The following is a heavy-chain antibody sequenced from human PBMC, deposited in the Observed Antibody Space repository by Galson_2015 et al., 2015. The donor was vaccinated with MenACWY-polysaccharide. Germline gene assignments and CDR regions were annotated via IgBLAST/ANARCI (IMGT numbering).Heavy chain of an antibody. CDR1: GFTFSTYT. V-gene: IGHV3-30*09. CDR3: ARGGSTYYYGSGTYYKFDS. Sequence: SLRLSCAASGFTFSTYTMHWVRQAPGKGLEWVAVVSNDGSNIYYADSVKGRFAISRDNSKNTLYLQMNSLRAEDTAVYYCARGGSTYYYGSGTYYKFDSWGQGTLVTVSS. D-gene: IGHD3-10*01. J-gene: IGHJ4*02. CDR2: VSNDGSNI.